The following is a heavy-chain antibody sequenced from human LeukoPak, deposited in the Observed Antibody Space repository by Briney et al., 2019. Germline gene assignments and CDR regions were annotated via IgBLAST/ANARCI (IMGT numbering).Heavy chain of an antibody. V-gene: IGHV4-38-2*02. Sequence: SETLSLTCTVSGYSISSGYYWGWIRQPPGKGLEWIGSIYHSGSTYYNPSLKSRVTISVDTSKNQFSLKLSSVTAADTAVYYCARDVGRGLPLDYWGQGTLVTVSS. J-gene: IGHJ4*02. D-gene: IGHD5-12*01. CDR2: IYHSGST. CDR3: ARDVGRGLPLDY. CDR1: GYSISSGYY.